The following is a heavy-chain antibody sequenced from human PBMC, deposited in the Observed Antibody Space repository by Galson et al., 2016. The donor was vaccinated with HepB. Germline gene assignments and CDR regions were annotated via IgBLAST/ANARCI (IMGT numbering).Heavy chain of an antibody. D-gene: IGHD6-19*01. CDR2: VSGGSAYT. J-gene: IGHJ4*02. Sequence: LRLSCAASGFTFSSYAMNWVRQVSDKGLEWVAVVSGGSAYTYYADSVKGRFTIFRDNSKGTLYLQMNSLRVADTAVYYCARANSGWVAYDFWGQGTPVTVTS. CDR1: GFTFSSYA. V-gene: IGHV3-23*01. CDR3: ARANSGWVAYDF.